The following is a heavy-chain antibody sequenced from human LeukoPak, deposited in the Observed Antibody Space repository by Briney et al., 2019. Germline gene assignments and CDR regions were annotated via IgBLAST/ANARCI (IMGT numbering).Heavy chain of an antibody. V-gene: IGHV4-61*08. CDR2: VYYSGST. Sequence: SETLSLTCTVSGVSVSSDGFYWTWIRQPPGKGLEWIGYVYYSGSTNYNPSLKSRVTISLDASKNQFSLKLSSVTAADTAVYYCARENYYDSSGRFYYFDYWGQGTLVTVSS. J-gene: IGHJ4*02. D-gene: IGHD3-22*01. CDR3: ARENYYDSSGRFYYFDY. CDR1: GVSVSSDGFY.